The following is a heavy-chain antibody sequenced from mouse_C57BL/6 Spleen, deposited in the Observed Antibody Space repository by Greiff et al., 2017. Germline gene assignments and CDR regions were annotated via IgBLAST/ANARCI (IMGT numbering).Heavy chain of an antibody. V-gene: IGHV5-4*01. Sequence: EVKLMESGGGLVKPGGSLKLSCAASGFTFSSYAMSWVRQTPEKRLEWVATISDGGSYTYYPDNVKVKFTIARDKAKNILYVQMSHLKSEATAMYYCARDGGDDEYYYAMEYWGQGATVTVAS. CDR1: GFTFSSYA. CDR3: ARDGGDDEYYYAMEY. J-gene: IGHJ4*01. D-gene: IGHD2-2*01. CDR2: ISDGGSYT.